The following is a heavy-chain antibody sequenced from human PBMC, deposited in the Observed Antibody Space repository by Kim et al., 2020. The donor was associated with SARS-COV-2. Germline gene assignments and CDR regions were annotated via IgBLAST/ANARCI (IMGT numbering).Heavy chain of an antibody. J-gene: IGHJ6*02. Sequence: GGSLRLSCAASGFTFTSYAMSWVRQAPGKGLEWVSYISGGADNTYYADSLKGRFTISRDNSENTLYLQMNSLRAEDSAVYYCAKDKADGKRITNFGSTHYYYCWDVWGQGTTVTVSS. CDR2: ISGGADNT. V-gene: IGHV3-23*01. CDR1: GFTFTSYA. D-gene: IGHD3-10*01. CDR3: AKDKADGKRITNFGSTHYYYCWDV.